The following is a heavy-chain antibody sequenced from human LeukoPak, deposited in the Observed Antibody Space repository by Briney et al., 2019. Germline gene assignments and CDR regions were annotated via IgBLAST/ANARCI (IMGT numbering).Heavy chain of an antibody. Sequence: GSLRLSCAASGFTFSSYAMSWVRQAPGKGLEWVSAISSSGGSTYYADSVKGRFTISRDNSKNTLYLQMNSLRAEDTAVYYCAKLQSYYYDSSGYYRPGMDVWGQGTTVTVSS. V-gene: IGHV3-23*01. J-gene: IGHJ6*02. CDR3: AKLQSYYYDSSGYYRPGMDV. D-gene: IGHD3-22*01. CDR2: ISSSGGST. CDR1: GFTFSSYA.